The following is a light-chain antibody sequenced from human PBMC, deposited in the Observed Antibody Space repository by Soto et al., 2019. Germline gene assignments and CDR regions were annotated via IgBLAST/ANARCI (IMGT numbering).Light chain of an antibody. V-gene: IGLV2-14*01. CDR2: EVS. CDR3: SSYASSRDVF. Sequence: QSVLTQPASVSGSPGQSITISCTGTSSDVGGYNYVSWYQQYPSKAPKLMIYEVSNRPSGVSNRFSGSKSGNTASLTISGLQAEDEADYYCSSYASSRDVFFGGGTKLTVL. J-gene: IGLJ2*01. CDR1: SSDVGGYNY.